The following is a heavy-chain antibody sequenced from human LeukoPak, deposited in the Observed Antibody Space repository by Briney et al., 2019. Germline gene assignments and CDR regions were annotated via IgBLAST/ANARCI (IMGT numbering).Heavy chain of an antibody. CDR1: GLTVNSNY. V-gene: IGHV3-53*01. CDR2: IYSGGST. Sequence: GGSQSLSCAVSGLTVNSNYMSWARQAPGKALEWVSVIYSGGSTYYADSVKGRFTISRDNSKNTLYLQMNSLRAEDTAVYYCARDSRTTELDYWGQGTLVTVSS. D-gene: IGHD1-1*01. CDR3: ARDSRTTELDY. J-gene: IGHJ4*02.